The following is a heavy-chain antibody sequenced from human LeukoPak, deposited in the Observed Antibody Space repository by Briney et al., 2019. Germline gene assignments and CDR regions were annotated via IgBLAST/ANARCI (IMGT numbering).Heavy chain of an antibody. CDR2: ITISTTLI. V-gene: IGHV3-21*05. D-gene: IGHD3-10*01. Sequence: GGSLRLSCAASGFTFSSYNMNWVRQAPGKWLEWVAYITISTTLIYYADSVKGRFTVSRDNSKNMVYLQMNSLRTEDTARYYCARSFTMVRAYDYWGQGTLVTVSS. CDR3: ARSFTMVRAYDY. J-gene: IGHJ4*02. CDR1: GFTFSSYN.